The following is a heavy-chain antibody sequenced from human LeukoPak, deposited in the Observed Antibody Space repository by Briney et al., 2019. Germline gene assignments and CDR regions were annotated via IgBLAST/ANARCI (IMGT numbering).Heavy chain of an antibody. CDR2: ISVYTGNT. D-gene: IGHD3-9*01. V-gene: IGHV1-18*01. CDR3: AREGGVLRYFEWDGMDV. CDR1: GYTFTSYG. Sequence: GASVKVSCKASGYTFTSYGISWVRQAPGQGLEWMGWISVYTGNTNYAERLQGRVTMTTDTSTSTAYMELRSLRSDDTAVYYCAREGGVLRYFEWDGMDVWGQGTTVTVSS. J-gene: IGHJ6*02.